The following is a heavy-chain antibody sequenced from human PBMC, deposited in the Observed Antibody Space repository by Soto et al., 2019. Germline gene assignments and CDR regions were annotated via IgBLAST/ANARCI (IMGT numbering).Heavy chain of an antibody. D-gene: IGHD5-18*01. CDR2: INAANGNT. CDR1: GYTFTTYA. Sequence: ASVKVSCKASGYTFTTYAMHWVRQAPGQRLEWMGWINAANGNTKYSQKFQGRVTITRDTSASTAYMELSSMRSEDTAVYYCARSLMNTAMVTFYYFDYWGQGTLVTVSS. J-gene: IGHJ4*02. V-gene: IGHV1-3*01. CDR3: ARSLMNTAMVTFYYFDY.